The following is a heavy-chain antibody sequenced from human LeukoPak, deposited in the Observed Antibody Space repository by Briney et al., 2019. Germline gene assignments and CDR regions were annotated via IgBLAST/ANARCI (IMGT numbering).Heavy chain of an antibody. J-gene: IGHJ4*02. CDR2: IYYSGST. CDR3: ARGYDILTGLISPFDY. V-gene: IGHV4-59*01. CDR1: GGSISSYY. Sequence: SETLSLTCTVSGGSISSYYWSWIRQPPGKGLEWIRNIYYSGSTNYNPSLKSRVTISVDTSKNQFSLKLSSVTAADTAVYYCARGYDILTGLISPFDYWGQGTLVTVSS. D-gene: IGHD3-9*01.